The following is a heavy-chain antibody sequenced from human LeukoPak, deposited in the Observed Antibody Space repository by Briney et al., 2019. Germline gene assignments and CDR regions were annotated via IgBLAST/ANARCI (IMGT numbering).Heavy chain of an antibody. Sequence: PGGSLTLSCAASGFTFTSYSMNWVRQAPGKELGRVSSISSSSSYIYYADSVKGRFTISRDNAKNSLSLQMNSLRAEDTAVYYCARGYCSSTSCSYFDYWGQGTLVTVSS. CDR3: ARGYCSSTSCSYFDY. J-gene: IGHJ4*02. CDR2: ISSSSSYI. V-gene: IGHV3-21*01. CDR1: GFTFTSYS. D-gene: IGHD2-2*01.